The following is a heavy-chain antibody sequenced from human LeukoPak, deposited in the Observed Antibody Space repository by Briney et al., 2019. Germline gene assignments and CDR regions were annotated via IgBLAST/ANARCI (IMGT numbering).Heavy chain of an antibody. CDR3: AREASSNWYHFDY. Sequence: GGSLRLSCAASGFTFSSYEMNWVRQAPGKGLEWVSYITSSGSTLYYADSVKGRFTISRDNAKNSLYLQMNSLRAEDTAVYYCAREASSNWYHFDYWGQGTLVTVSS. CDR2: ITSSGSTL. D-gene: IGHD6-13*01. CDR1: GFTFSSYE. V-gene: IGHV3-48*03. J-gene: IGHJ4*02.